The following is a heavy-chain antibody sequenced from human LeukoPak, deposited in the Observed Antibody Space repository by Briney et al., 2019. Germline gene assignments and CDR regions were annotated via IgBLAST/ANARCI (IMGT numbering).Heavy chain of an antibody. CDR2: IHPADSDI. CDR1: RHDFHNYW. D-gene: IGHD3-22*01. J-gene: IGHJ5*02. CDR3: ARRYYDSSEFDP. Sequence: GESLKISCMSSRHDFHNYWIGWVRQMPGKGLEWMGIIHPADSDIGYSPSFSGQATTSADRSTSTAYLQWSSLEASDTAMYYCARRYYDSSEFDPSGQGTLVTVSS. V-gene: IGHV5-51*01.